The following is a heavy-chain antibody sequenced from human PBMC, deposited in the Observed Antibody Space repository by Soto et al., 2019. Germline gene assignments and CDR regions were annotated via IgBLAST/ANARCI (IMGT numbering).Heavy chain of an antibody. CDR1: GDSITSIYH. CDR3: ARGYYYGSGSYYEGYYYYYHGMDV. V-gene: IGHV4-38-2*01. D-gene: IGHD3-10*01. CDR2: IYHSGTT. Sequence: PSETLSLTCAVSGDSITSIYHWAWIRQPPGRGLEWVASIYHSGTTYYNPSLKSRVTISVDTYKNQFSLNLRSVTAADSAVYYCARGYYYGSGSYYEGYYYYYHGMDVWGQGTKVTV. J-gene: IGHJ6*02.